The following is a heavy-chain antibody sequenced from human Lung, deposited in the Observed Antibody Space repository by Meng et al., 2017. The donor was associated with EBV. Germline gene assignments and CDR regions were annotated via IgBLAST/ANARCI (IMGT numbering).Heavy chain of an antibody. V-gene: IGHV3-30*03. Sequence: VQLVESGGGVVQPGGSLGLSCVASGFAFSKFGIHWVRQAPGKGLEWVAVITYDGTKKYYADSVEGRFTISRDNSKNTLFLQMNSLKVEDTAVYYCTPFDYWGQGTLVTVSS. CDR3: TPFDY. J-gene: IGHJ4*02. CDR1: GFAFSKFG. CDR2: ITYDGTKK.